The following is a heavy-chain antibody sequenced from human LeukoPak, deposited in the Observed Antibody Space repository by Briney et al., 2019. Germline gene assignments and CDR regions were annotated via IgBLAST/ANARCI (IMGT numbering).Heavy chain of an antibody. D-gene: IGHD3-16*01. V-gene: IGHV3-7*01. Sequence: GGSLRLSCAASGFTFSSYWMTWVRQAPGKGLEWVANINQDGGEKYYVDSVKGRFTISRDNAKNSLYLQMNSLRAEDTAVYYCARDVTFGEVPWGQGTLVTISS. CDR1: GFTFSSYW. CDR2: INQDGGEK. CDR3: ARDVTFGEVP. J-gene: IGHJ5*02.